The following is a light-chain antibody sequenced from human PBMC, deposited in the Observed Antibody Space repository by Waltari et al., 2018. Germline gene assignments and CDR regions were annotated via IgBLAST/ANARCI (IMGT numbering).Light chain of an antibody. CDR2: DAT. CDR3: SSYMDSTTLEL. CDR1: SSDIGSYNY. Sequence: QSALTPPASVSGSPGQSTTIPCTGTSSDIGSYNYVPWYHQHPAKAPKLIIYDATHRPSGVSNRCSGSKSGNTASLTISGLQAEDEADYYCSSYMDSTTLELFGGGTSLTVL. V-gene: IGLV2-14*03. J-gene: IGLJ2*01.